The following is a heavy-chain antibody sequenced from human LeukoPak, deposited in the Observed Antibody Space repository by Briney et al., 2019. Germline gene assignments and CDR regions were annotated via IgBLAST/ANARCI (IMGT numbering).Heavy chain of an antibody. V-gene: IGHV5-51*01. Sequence: GESLKISCKGSGYSFTSYWIGWVRQMPGKGLEWMGIIYPGDSDTRYSPSLQGQVTISADKSISTAYLQWRSLKASDTAMYYCARLDIVLVPAAMDPDYWGQGTLVTVSS. CDR1: GYSFTSYW. CDR3: ARLDIVLVPAAMDPDY. D-gene: IGHD2-2*03. CDR2: IYPGDSDT. J-gene: IGHJ4*02.